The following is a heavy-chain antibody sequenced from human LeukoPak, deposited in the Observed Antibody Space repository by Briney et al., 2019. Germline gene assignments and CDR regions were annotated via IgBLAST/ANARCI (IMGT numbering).Heavy chain of an antibody. CDR1: GFTFNTFG. J-gene: IGHJ5*02. CDR3: ARDVGYRSWFDP. V-gene: IGHV3-48*01. D-gene: IGHD5-18*01. Sequence: GGSLRLSCATSGFTFNTFGMHWVRQATGKGVEWVSYITGSATTTYYADSVKGRFTISRDNGKNSLYLQMNSLRAEDTSVYYCARDVGYRSWFDPWGQGTLVIVSS. CDR2: ITGSATTT.